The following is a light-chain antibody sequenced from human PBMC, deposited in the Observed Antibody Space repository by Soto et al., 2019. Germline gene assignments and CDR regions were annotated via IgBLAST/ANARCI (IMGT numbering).Light chain of an antibody. CDR3: QQSYSAPPYT. V-gene: IGKV1-39*01. CDR2: GAS. J-gene: IGKJ2*01. CDR1: QSINSY. Sequence: IQMTQSPSSLSASVGDRVTITCRASQSINSYLNWYQQKPGKAPTLLIYGASSLQSGVPSRFSGSGSGTDFTLTISSLQPEDSATYYCQQSYSAPPYTFGQGTKLEIK.